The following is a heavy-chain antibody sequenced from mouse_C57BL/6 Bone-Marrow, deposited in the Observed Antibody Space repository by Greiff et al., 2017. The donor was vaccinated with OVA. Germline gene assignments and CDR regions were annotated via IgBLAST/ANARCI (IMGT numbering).Heavy chain of an antibody. CDR2: IYPGSGNT. CDR3: ARRGSPYYYAMDY. D-gene: IGHD1-1*01. V-gene: IGHV1-76*01. J-gene: IGHJ4*01. CDR1: GYTFTDYY. Sequence: QVQLKESGAELVRPGASVKLSCKASGYTFTDYYINWVKQRPGQGLEWIARIYPGSGNTYYNEKFKGKATLTAEKSSSTAYMQLSSLTSEDSAVYFCARRGSPYYYAMDYWGQGTSVTVSS.